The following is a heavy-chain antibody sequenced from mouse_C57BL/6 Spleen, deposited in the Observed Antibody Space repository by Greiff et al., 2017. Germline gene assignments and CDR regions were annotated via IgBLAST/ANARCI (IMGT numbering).Heavy chain of an antibody. Sequence: VQLQQPGAELVKPGASVKLSCKASGYTFTSYWMHWVKQRPGQGLEWIGMIHPNSGSTNYNEKFKSKATLTVDKSSSTAYMQLSSLTSEDSAVYYCARGTTVVGGAMDYWGQGTSVTVSS. V-gene: IGHV1-64*01. CDR1: GYTFTSYW. J-gene: IGHJ4*01. D-gene: IGHD1-1*01. CDR2: IHPNSGST. CDR3: ARGTTVVGGAMDY.